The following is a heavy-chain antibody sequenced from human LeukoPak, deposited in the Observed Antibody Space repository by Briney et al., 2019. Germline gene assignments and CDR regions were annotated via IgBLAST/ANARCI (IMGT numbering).Heavy chain of an antibody. V-gene: IGHV3-53*01. CDR1: GFTVSSNY. J-gene: IGHJ4*02. Sequence: GGSLRLSCAASGFTVSSNYMSWVRQAPGKGLEWASVIYAGGSTYYADSVKGRFTISRDNSKNTLYLQMNSLRAEDTAVYYCARDWSHRCFDYWGQGTLVTVSS. CDR3: ARDWSHRCFDY. D-gene: IGHD3-3*01. CDR2: IYAGGST.